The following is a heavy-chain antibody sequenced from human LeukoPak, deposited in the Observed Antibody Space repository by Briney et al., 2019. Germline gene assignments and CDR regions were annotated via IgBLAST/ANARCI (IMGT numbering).Heavy chain of an antibody. Sequence: GVSLTLSCAASGFTVSSNYMSWVRQAPGKGLELVSVIYSGGSTYYADSVKGRFHISRDNSKHTLYLQMNSLTAEDTAVYYCAREINRTGAFDIWGQGTKVTVSS. CDR3: AREINRTGAFDI. V-gene: IGHV3-53*05. J-gene: IGHJ3*02. D-gene: IGHD5-24*01. CDR1: GFTVSSNY. CDR2: IYSGGST.